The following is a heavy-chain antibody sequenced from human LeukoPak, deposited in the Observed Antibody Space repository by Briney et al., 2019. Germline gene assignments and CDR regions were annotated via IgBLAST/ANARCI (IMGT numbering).Heavy chain of an antibody. J-gene: IGHJ4*02. D-gene: IGHD1-26*01. CDR1: GFTFSSYA. V-gene: IGHV3-23*01. CDR3: AKDWGDSGSYYGILGY. CDR2: ISGSGGST. Sequence: GGSLRPSCAASGFTFSSYAMSWVRQAPGKGLEWVSAISGSGGSTYYADSVKGRFTISRDNSKNTLYLQMNSLRAEDTAVYYCAKDWGDSGSYYGILGYWGQGTLVTVSS.